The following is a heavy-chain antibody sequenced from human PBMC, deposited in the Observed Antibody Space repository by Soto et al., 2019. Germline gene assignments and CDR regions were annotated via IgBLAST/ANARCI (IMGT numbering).Heavy chain of an antibody. D-gene: IGHD6-13*01. J-gene: IGHJ6*02. V-gene: IGHV4-34*01. CDR2: INHSGST. Sequence: SETLSLTCAVYGGSFSGYYWSWIRQPPGKGLEWIGEINHSGSTNYNPSLKSRVTISVDTSKNQFSLKLSSVTAADTAVYYCASRYSSSWYKYYYGMDVWGQGTTVTVSS. CDR3: ASRYSSSWYKYYYGMDV. CDR1: GGSFSGYY.